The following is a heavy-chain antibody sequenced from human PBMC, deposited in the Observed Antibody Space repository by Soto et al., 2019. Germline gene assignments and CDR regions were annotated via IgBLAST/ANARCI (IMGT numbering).Heavy chain of an antibody. CDR1: GFTFDDYA. J-gene: IGHJ4*02. Sequence: GGSLRLSCAASGFTFDDYAMHWVRQAPGKGLEWVSLISGDGGSTYYADSVKGRFTISRDNSKNSLYLQMNSLRTEATDLYSCAKGSGRSGWYYCDYWGQGTLVTVSS. V-gene: IGHV3-43*02. CDR2: ISGDGGST. D-gene: IGHD6-19*01. CDR3: AKGSGRSGWYYCDY.